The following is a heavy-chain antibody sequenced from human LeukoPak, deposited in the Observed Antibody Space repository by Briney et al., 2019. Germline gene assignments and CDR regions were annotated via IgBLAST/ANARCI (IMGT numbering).Heavy chain of an antibody. CDR3: AREGRSSSLDY. V-gene: IGHV1-8*01. CDR1: GCTFSNND. Sequence: GASVKVSCKTPGCTFSNNDINWVRQPPGQGLEWMGWMNPNSGATGYAQKFQGRVTMTRDTSISTAYMELSSLRSEDTAVYYCAREGRSSSLDYWGQGTLVTVSS. D-gene: IGHD6-6*01. CDR2: MNPNSGAT. J-gene: IGHJ4*02.